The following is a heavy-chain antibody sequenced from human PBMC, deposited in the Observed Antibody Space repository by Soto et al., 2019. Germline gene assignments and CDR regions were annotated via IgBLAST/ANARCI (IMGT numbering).Heavy chain of an antibody. V-gene: IGHV3-30*18. J-gene: IGHJ4*02. Sequence: QVQLVESGGGVGQPGRSLRLSCAASGFTFSSYGMHWVRQAPGKGLEWVAVISYDGSNKYYADSVKGRFTISRDNSKNTLYLQMNSLRAEDTAVYYCAKSLALVATQDYWGQGTLVTVSS. D-gene: IGHD5-12*01. CDR3: AKSLALVATQDY. CDR2: ISYDGSNK. CDR1: GFTFSSYG.